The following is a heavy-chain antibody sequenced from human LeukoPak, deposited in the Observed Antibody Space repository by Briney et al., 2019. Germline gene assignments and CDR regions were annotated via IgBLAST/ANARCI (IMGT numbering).Heavy chain of an antibody. J-gene: IGHJ4*02. V-gene: IGHV2-5*01. D-gene: IGHD4-23*01. Sequence: ESGPTLVKPTSTLTLTCTFIGFSLSTSGVGVGWIRRPPGKALEWLALIYLNDDKRYSTSLNSSLTITKDSSKNQVVLTMTNMDPVDTSTYYCAHRPSGNPISIWGQGTLVTVSS. CDR2: IYLNDDK. CDR3: AHRPSGNPISI. CDR1: GFSLSTSGVG.